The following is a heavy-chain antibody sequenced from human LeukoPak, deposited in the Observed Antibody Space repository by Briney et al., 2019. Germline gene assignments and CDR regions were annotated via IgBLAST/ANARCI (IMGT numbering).Heavy chain of an antibody. V-gene: IGHV3-21*01. D-gene: IGHD3-16*01. CDR3: ARVRFADGGYFDY. CDR1: GFTFSSYY. Sequence: PGGSLRLSCAPSGFTFSSYYMNWVRQAPGKGLEWVSSISRSTNHTYYADSLKGRFTISRDNAKNSLYLQMNSLRAEDTAVYYCARVRFADGGYFDYWGQGSLVTVSS. CDR2: ISRSTNHT. J-gene: IGHJ4*02.